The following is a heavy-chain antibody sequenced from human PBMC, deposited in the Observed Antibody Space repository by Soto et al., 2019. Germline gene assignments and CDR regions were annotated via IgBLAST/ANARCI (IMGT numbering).Heavy chain of an antibody. V-gene: IGHV3-23*01. CDR1: GFTLNTFA. D-gene: IGHD5-12*01. CDR3: AKGAEMPTIPFDY. Sequence: EVLLLESGGGLVQPGGSLRLSCAASGFTLNTFAMTWVRQAPGRGLEWVSRINKSGGSRYYADSVKGRFTVSRDNSNNTLYLQMNSLRAEDTAIYFCAKGAEMPTIPFDYWGQGAQVTVSS. CDR2: INKSGGSR. J-gene: IGHJ4*02.